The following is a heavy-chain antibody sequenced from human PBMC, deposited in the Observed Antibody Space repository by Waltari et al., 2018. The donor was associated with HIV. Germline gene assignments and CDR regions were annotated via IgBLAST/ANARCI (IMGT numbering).Heavy chain of an antibody. D-gene: IGHD3-10*01. J-gene: IGHJ4*02. CDR1: GFPFRSFW. CDR2: IKQDGSEK. Sequence: EVQLVASGGGLVQPGGSLRLSCAASGFPFRSFWVSWVRQAPGKGLEWVANIKQDGSEKYYVDSVNGRFTISRDNAENSLYLQMNSLRAEDTAVYYCARGGFYGSGSKVNWGQGTLVTVSS. V-gene: IGHV3-7*04. CDR3: ARGGFYGSGSKVN.